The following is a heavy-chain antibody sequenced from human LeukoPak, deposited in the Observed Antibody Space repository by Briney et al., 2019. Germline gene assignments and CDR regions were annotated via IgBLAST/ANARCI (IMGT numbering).Heavy chain of an antibody. D-gene: IGHD5-12*01. CDR3: ARHSSGYDSSLDY. CDR1: GYSITSYW. Sequence: GESLKIFCKGSGYSITSYWISWVRQMPAKGLQWMGRIVRSDSYMNYSPSFLGHVAFSTDKSISTAYLQWSSLKASDTAMYYCARHSSGYDSSLDYWGQGTLVTVSS. V-gene: IGHV5-10-1*01. J-gene: IGHJ4*02. CDR2: IVRSDSYM.